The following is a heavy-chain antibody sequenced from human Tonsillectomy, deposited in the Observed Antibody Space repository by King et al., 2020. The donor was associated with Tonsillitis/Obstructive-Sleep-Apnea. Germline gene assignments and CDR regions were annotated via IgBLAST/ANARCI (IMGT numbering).Heavy chain of an antibody. V-gene: IGHV1-46*01. D-gene: IGHD5-24*01. CDR1: GYTFTRNY. CDR2: INPSDGIT. J-gene: IGHJ4*02. Sequence: QLVQSGAEVKKPGASVKVSCKASGYTFTRNYVHWVRQAPGQGLEWMGLINPSDGITTYAQKFQDRVTMTRDTSTSTVNMELSSLRAEDTAIYYCVRDDRDGRHLDFWGQGSLVSVSS. CDR3: VRDDRDGRHLDF.